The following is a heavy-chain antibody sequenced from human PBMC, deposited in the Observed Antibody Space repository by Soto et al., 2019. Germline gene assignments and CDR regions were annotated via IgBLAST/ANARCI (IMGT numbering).Heavy chain of an antibody. CDR3: AHSVVAGLGFYFDY. CDR2: IYWDDDK. CDR1: GFSLSSTRVA. Sequence: QITLKESGPTLVKPTQTLTLTCTFSGFSLSSTRVAVGWIRQPPGKALEWLALIYWDDDKRYSPFLKSRLTITKDTSKNQVVLTMTNMDPVDTATYYCAHSVVAGLGFYFDYWGQGTVVTVSS. V-gene: IGHV2-5*02. D-gene: IGHD6-19*01. J-gene: IGHJ4*02.